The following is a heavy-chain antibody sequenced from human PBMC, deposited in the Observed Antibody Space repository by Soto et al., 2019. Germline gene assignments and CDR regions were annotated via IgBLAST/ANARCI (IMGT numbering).Heavy chain of an antibody. CDR2: ISWNSGSI. J-gene: IGHJ5*02. CDR3: AKYGTTYFDFWCGYFFSWLDH. D-gene: IGHD3-3*01. Sequence: EVQLVESGGGLVQPARSLRLSCAASGFTFDAYGIHWVRQAPGKGLDCVSGISWNSGSIGYADSVQGRFTISRDNAKNTLYLQMNSLRAEDKALYYCAKYGTTYFDFWCGYFFSWLDHWCQETLVTVCS. CDR1: GFTFDAYG. V-gene: IGHV3-9*01.